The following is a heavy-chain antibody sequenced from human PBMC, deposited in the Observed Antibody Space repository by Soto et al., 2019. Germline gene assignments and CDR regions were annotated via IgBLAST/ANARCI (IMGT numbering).Heavy chain of an antibody. CDR1: GGSVSSGSYY. CDR3: ARVESGYYFVDY. CDR2: IYYSGST. V-gene: IGHV4-61*01. J-gene: IGHJ4*02. D-gene: IGHD3-22*01. Sequence: SETLSLTCTVSGGSVSSGSYYWSWIRQPPGKGLEWIGYIYYSGSTNYNPSLKSRVTISVDTSKNQFSLKLSSVTAADTAVYYCARVESGYYFVDYWGQGTLVTVSS.